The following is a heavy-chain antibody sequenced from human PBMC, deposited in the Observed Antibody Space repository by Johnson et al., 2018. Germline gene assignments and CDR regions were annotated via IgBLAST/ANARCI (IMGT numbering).Heavy chain of an antibody. CDR1: GGTFSSYA. V-gene: IGHV1-69*01. CDR3: ARGRKRGSSWYSGYYYYMDG. Sequence: QVQLVESGAEVKKPGSSVKVSCKASGGTFSSYAISWVRQAPGQGLEWMGGIIPIFGTANYAQKFQGRVTITADESTSTAYLELSSLRSEDTAVYYCARGRKRGSSWYSGYYYYMDGWGKGTTVTVSS. D-gene: IGHD6-13*01. J-gene: IGHJ6*03. CDR2: IIPIFGTA.